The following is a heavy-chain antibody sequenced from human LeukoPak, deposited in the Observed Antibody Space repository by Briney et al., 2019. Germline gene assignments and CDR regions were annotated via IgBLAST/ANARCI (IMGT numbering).Heavy chain of an antibody. CDR3: AKGAVAGAFYWYFDL. J-gene: IGHJ2*01. CDR1: GFTFDDYA. Sequence: PDRSLRLSCAASGFTFDDYAMHWVRRAPGKGLEWVSGISWNSGSIGYADSVKGRFTISRDNAKNSLYLQMNSLRAEDTALYYCAKGAVAGAFYWYFDLWGRGTLLTVSP. V-gene: IGHV3-9*01. CDR2: ISWNSGSI. D-gene: IGHD6-19*01.